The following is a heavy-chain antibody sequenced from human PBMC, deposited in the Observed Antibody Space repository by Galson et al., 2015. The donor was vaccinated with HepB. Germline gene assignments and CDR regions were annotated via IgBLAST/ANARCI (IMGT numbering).Heavy chain of an antibody. CDR1: GFTFSSYA. CDR2: ISGSGGST. Sequence: SLRLSCAASGFTFSSYAMNWVRQAPGKGLEWVSAISGSGGSTYYADSVKGRFTISRDNSKNTLYLQMNSLRAEDTAVYYCAKDRGKQWLQTGWGQGTLVTVSS. CDR3: AKDRGKQWLQTG. V-gene: IGHV3-23*01. J-gene: IGHJ4*02. D-gene: IGHD6-19*01.